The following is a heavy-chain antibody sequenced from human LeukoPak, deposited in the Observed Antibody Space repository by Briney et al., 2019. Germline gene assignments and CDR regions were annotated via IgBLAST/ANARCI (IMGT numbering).Heavy chain of an antibody. D-gene: IGHD6-19*01. CDR2: IYPGDSDT. CDR3: AKPTGYSSGWSHFDY. Sequence: GESLKISCKGSGYSFTSYWIGWVRQMPGKGLEWMGIIYPGDSDTGYSPSFQGQVTISADKSISTAYLQWSSLKASDTAMYYCAKPTGYSSGWSHFDYWGQGTLVTVSS. J-gene: IGHJ4*02. CDR1: GYSFTSYW. V-gene: IGHV5-51*01.